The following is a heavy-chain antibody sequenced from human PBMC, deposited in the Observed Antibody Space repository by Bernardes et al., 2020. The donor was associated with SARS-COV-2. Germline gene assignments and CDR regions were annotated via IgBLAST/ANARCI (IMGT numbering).Heavy chain of an antibody. CDR1: GFPFIGYW. D-gene: IGHD1-7*01. V-gene: IGHV3-74*01. Sequence: GSLRFSCAASGFPFIGYWMHWVRQVPGKGLVWVSRMNSDGSRTTYADSVKGRFTISRDNAKKILYLQMNSLRVEDTAVYFCASSYDSGSMGYWGQGTLITVSP. CDR2: MNSDGSRT. CDR3: ASSYDSGSMGY. J-gene: IGHJ4*02.